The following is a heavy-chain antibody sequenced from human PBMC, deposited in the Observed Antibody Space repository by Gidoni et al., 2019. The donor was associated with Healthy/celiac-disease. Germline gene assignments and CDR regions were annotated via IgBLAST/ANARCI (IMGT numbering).Heavy chain of an antibody. J-gene: IGHJ4*02. D-gene: IGHD3-10*01. V-gene: IGHV2-26*01. Sequence: QVTLKESGPVLVKPTETLTLTCTVSGFSLSNARMGVSWIRQPPGKALEWLAHIFSNDEKSYSTSLKSRLTISKDTSKSQVVLTMTNMDPVDTATYYCARIRVWFGEPTPEQSGIDYWGQGTLVTVSS. CDR1: GFSLSNARMG. CDR3: ARIRVWFGEPTPEQSGIDY. CDR2: IFSNDEK.